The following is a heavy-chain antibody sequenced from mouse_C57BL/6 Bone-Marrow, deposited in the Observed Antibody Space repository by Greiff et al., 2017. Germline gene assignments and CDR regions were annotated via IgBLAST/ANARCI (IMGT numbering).Heavy chain of an antibody. CDR3: TRDGGVRRRGGAWFAY. D-gene: IGHD2-1*01. CDR1: GFTFSSYA. V-gene: IGHV5-9-1*02. Sequence: EVKLVESGEGLVKPGGSLKLSCAASGFTFSSYAMYWVRQTPGKRLEWVAYISSGGGYTYYADTVKGRFTISRDNARNTLYVQMSSLKSEDTAMYDCTRDGGVRRRGGAWFAYWVQGTLVTVSA. J-gene: IGHJ3*01. CDR2: ISSGGGYT.